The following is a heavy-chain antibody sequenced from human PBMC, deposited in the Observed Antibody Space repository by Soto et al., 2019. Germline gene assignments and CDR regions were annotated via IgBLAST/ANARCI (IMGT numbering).Heavy chain of an antibody. CDR3: VRGGSGCWDFDS. CDR1: GFTFSNYW. V-gene: IGHV3-7*01. Sequence: EVQLVESGGGLVQPGGSLRLSCEASGFTFSNYWMSWIRQAPGKGLEWVANIRQDGSQKYLVDSVKGRFTISRDNAKNTLYLQMNGLRTEDTAVYYCVRGGSGCWDFDSWGQGTLVTVSS. CDR2: IRQDGSQK. D-gene: IGHD6-19*01. J-gene: IGHJ4*02.